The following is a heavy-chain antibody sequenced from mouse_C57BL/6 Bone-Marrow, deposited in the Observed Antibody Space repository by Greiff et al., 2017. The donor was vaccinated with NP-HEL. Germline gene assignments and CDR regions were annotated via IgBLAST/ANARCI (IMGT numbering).Heavy chain of an antibody. CDR3: ARHGAYYSNFGSAD. J-gene: IGHJ3*01. Sequence: EVKVVESGGGLVQPGGSLKLSCAASGFTFSDYYMYWVRQTPEKRLEWVAYISNGGGSTYYPYTVKGRFTISRDNAKNTLYLQMSRLKSEDTAMYYCARHGAYYSNFGSADWGQGTLVTVSA. V-gene: IGHV5-12*01. CDR2: ISNGGGST. D-gene: IGHD2-5*01. CDR1: GFTFSDYY.